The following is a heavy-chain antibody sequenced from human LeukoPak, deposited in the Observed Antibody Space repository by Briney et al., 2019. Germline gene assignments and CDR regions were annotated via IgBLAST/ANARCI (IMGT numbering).Heavy chain of an antibody. CDR1: GGSFSGYY. J-gene: IGHJ6*02. CDR2: INHSGST. Sequence: SETLSLTCAVYGGSFSGYYWSWIRQPPGKGLEWIGEINHSGSTNYNPSLKSRVTISVDTSKNQFSLKLSSVTAADTAVYYCARHTQRDYDFWSGYYTYYYYGMDVWGQGTTVTVSS. V-gene: IGHV4-34*01. D-gene: IGHD3-3*01. CDR3: ARHTQRDYDFWSGYYTYYYYGMDV.